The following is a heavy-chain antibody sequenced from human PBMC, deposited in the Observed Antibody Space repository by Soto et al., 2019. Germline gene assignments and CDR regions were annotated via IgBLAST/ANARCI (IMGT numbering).Heavy chain of an antibody. CDR1: GYTFTSYD. J-gene: IGHJ4*02. D-gene: IGHD2-8*01. V-gene: IGHV1-18*01. CDR3: AKGLPRQPGMVYAPSPY. CDR2: ISGYNGNT. Sequence: ASVKVSCKTSGYTFTSYDITWVRQAPGQGLEWMGWISGYNGNTKYAQEVQGRVTMTTDNSKNTLYLQMNSLRAEDTAVYYCAKGLPRQPGMVYAPSPYWGQGTLVTVSS.